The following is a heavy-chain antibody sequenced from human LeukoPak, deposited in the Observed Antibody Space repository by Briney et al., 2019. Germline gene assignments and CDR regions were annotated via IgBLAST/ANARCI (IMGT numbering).Heavy chain of an antibody. CDR3: AKGGGSSTNLFDY. Sequence: GGSLRLSCAASGFTFSSYAMSWVRQAPGKGLEWVSAISGSGGSTYYADSVKGRFTTSRDNSKNTLYLQMNSLRAEDTAVYYCAKGGGSSTNLFDYWGQGTLVTVSS. J-gene: IGHJ4*02. CDR1: GFTFSSYA. CDR2: ISGSGGST. V-gene: IGHV3-23*01. D-gene: IGHD2-2*01.